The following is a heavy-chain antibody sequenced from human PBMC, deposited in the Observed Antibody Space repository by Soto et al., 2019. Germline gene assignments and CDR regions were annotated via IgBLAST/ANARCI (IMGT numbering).Heavy chain of an antibody. CDR3: ARVGCSGGGCYGGFDP. V-gene: IGHV4-31*03. Sequence: QVQLQESGPGLVRPSQTLSLTCTVSGDSISSGGFYWSWIRQHPGKGLEWVGYISYSGSAHYNPSLRSRVFISVDTSKNQVSLTLNSVTAADTAVYYCARVGCSGGGCYGGFDPWGQGTLVTVSS. CDR2: ISYSGSA. D-gene: IGHD2-15*01. CDR1: GDSISSGGFY. J-gene: IGHJ5*02.